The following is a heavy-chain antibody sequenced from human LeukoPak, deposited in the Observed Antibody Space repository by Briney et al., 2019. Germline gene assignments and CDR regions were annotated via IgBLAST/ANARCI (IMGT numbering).Heavy chain of an antibody. CDR3: ARDLHYYVAMDV. CDR2: INSDGRNT. V-gene: IGHV3-74*01. Sequence: PGGSLRLSCAASGFTFSRYWMHWVRQAPGKGLVWVSRINSDGRNTTYADSVKGRFTISRDNSKSMLFLQLNSLRAEDTALYYCARDLHYYVAMDVWGQGTTVTVSS. D-gene: IGHD3-10*02. CDR1: GFTFSRYW. J-gene: IGHJ6*02.